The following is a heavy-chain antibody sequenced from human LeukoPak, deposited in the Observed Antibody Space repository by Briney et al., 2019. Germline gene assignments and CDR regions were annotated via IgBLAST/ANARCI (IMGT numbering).Heavy chain of an antibody. CDR3: AKDPRGFSEWLFDY. CDR2: ISGSGGST. D-gene: IGHD3-3*01. V-gene: IGHV3-23*01. J-gene: IGHJ4*02. Sequence: GGSLRLSCAASGFTFSSYAMSWVRQAPGKGLEWVSAISGSGGSTYYADSVKGRFTISRDNSKNTVYLQMNSLRAEDTAVYYCAKDPRGFSEWLFDYWGQGTLVTVSS. CDR1: GFTFSSYA.